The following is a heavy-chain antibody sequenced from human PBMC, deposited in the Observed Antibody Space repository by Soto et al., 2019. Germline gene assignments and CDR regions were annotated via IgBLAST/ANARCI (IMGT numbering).Heavy chain of an antibody. CDR1: GFTFSTYS. Sequence: EVQLVESGGGLVKPGGSLRLSCAASGFTFSTYSMNWVRQAPGKGLEWVSSLSSTSSYIYYADSVKGRFTISRDNAKNSLYLQMSSLRAEDTAVYYCARGVAVAGTWWFDPWGQGTLVTVSS. CDR3: ARGVAVAGTWWFDP. J-gene: IGHJ5*02. CDR2: LSSTSSYI. V-gene: IGHV3-21*01. D-gene: IGHD6-19*01.